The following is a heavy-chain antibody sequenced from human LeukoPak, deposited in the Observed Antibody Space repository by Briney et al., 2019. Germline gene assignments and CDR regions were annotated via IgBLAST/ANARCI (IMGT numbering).Heavy chain of an antibody. D-gene: IGHD3-22*01. CDR3: ARDSSGPIAYAFDI. V-gene: IGHV3-30*19. CDR1: GFTFSSYG. Sequence: GGSLRLSCAASGFTFSSYGMHWVRQAPGKGLEWVAVISYDGSNKYYADSVKGRFTISRDNSKNTLYLQMNSLRAEDTAVYYCARDSSGPIAYAFDIWGQGTMVTVSS. J-gene: IGHJ3*02. CDR2: ISYDGSNK.